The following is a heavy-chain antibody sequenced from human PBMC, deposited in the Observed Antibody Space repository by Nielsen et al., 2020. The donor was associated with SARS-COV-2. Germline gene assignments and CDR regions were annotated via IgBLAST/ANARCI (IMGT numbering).Heavy chain of an antibody. CDR3: ASQYHLVD. D-gene: IGHD2-8*02. Sequence: GESLKISCAASGFTFGSYWMTWVRQAPGKGLEWVANIKEDGSERFYVDAVKGRFTISRDNAKNSLYLQMNNLRAEDTAVYYCASQYHLVDWGQGTLVTVSS. CDR2: IKEDGSER. CDR1: GFTFGSYW. V-gene: IGHV3-7*05. J-gene: IGHJ4*02.